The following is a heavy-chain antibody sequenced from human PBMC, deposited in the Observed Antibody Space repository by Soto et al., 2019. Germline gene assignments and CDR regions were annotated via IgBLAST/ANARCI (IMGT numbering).Heavy chain of an antibody. D-gene: IGHD3-3*01. V-gene: IGHV4-30-4*01. CDR2: IYYSGST. CDR1: GGSISSGDYY. J-gene: IGHJ4*02. CDR3: ARDGFYDFWTGPHYFDY. Sequence: SETLSLTCTVSGGSISSGDYYWSWIRQPPGKGLEWIGYIYYSGSTYYNPSLKSRVTISVDTSKNQFSLKLSSVTAADTAVYYCARDGFYDFWTGPHYFDYWGQGTLVTVSS.